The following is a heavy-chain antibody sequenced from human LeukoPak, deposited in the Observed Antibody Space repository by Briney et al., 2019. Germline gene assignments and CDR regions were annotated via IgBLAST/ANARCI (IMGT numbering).Heavy chain of an antibody. Sequence: ASVKVSCKASGYTFTSYGISWVRQAPGQGLEWMGWISAYNGNTNYAQKLQGRVTMTTDTSTSTAYMELRSLRSDDTAVYYCARDRRYYYASSGQIDYWGQGTLVTVSS. D-gene: IGHD3-22*01. CDR2: ISAYNGNT. CDR3: ARDRRYYYASSGQIDY. J-gene: IGHJ4*02. CDR1: GYTFTSYG. V-gene: IGHV1-18*01.